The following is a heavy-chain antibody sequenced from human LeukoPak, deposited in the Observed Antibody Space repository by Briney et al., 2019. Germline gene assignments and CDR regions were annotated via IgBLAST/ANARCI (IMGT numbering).Heavy chain of an antibody. J-gene: IGHJ4*02. D-gene: IGHD3-10*01. CDR2: IYYSGST. CDR3: ARTPMVRGVIHHYYFDY. CDR1: GGSISSGGYY. Sequence: PSQTLSLTCTVSGGSISSGGYYWSWIRQHPGKGLEWIGYIYYSGSTYYNPSLKSRVTISVDTSKNQFSLKLSSVTAADTAVYYCARTPMVRGVIHHYYFDYWGQGTLVTVSS. V-gene: IGHV4-31*03.